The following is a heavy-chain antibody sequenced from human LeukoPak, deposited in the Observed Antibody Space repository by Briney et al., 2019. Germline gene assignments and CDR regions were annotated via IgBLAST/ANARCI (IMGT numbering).Heavy chain of an antibody. V-gene: IGHV4-34*01. CDR2: INHGGST. J-gene: IGHJ5*02. Sequence: SETLSLTCAIYAGSFSGYYWSWIRQRPGKGLAWLWEINHGGSTNYNPSLKSRVTISVDTSKNQFSLKLSSVTAADTAVYYCATENIVVVPAAAYNWFDPWGQGTLVTVSS. D-gene: IGHD2-2*01. CDR1: AGSFSGYY. CDR3: ATENIVVVPAAAYNWFDP.